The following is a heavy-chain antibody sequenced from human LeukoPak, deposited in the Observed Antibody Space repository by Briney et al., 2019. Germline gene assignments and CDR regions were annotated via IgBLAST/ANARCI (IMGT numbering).Heavy chain of an antibody. V-gene: IGHV1-46*01. D-gene: IGHD3-3*01. J-gene: IGHJ4*02. CDR3: ARGYYDFWSGYSNFDY. CDR2: INPSGGST. Sequence: ASVKVSCKASGYTFTSYYMHWVRQAPGQGLEWMGIINPSGGSTSYAQKFQGRVTMTRDMSTSTVYMELSSLRSEDTAVYYCARGYYDFWSGYSNFDYWGQGTLVTVSS. CDR1: GYTFTSYY.